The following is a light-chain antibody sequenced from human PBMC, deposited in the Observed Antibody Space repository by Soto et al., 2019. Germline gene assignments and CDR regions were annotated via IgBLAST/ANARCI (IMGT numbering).Light chain of an antibody. Sequence: EIVMTQSPATLSVSPGDRATLSCRASHSVSSNLAWYQQKPGQAPRLLIYGASTRATGIPARFSGSGSGTDFTLTISSLQSEDFAVYYCQQFHNWPPLTFGGGTKVEIK. CDR3: QQFHNWPPLT. J-gene: IGKJ4*01. V-gene: IGKV3-15*01. CDR1: HSVSSN. CDR2: GAS.